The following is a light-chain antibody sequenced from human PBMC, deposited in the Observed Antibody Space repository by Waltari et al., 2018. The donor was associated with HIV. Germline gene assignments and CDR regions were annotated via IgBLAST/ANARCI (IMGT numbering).Light chain of an antibody. V-gene: IGKV4-1*01. J-gene: IGKJ4*01. CDR1: QSVLFTSNNKSY. CDR2: SSS. Sequence: DIVMTQSPDSLAVSLGERATINCKSSQSVLFTSNNKSYLAWYQQRPGQPPKLLIYSSSTRESGVPDRFSGSGSGTDFTLTITSLQAEDVAVYYCQQYYDTRLTFGGGTKVEIK. CDR3: QQYYDTRLT.